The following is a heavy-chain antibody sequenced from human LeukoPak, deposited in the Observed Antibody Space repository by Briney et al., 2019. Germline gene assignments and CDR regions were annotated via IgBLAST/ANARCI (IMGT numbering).Heavy chain of an antibody. Sequence: GGSLRLSCAASGFTFSSYAMSWVRQAPGKGLEWVSSISSSSSYIYYADSVKGRFTISRDNAKNSLYLQMNSLRAEDTAVYYCAREIDYYDSSGPPPYFDYWGQGTLVTVSS. CDR3: AREIDYYDSSGPPPYFDY. CDR2: ISSSSSYI. J-gene: IGHJ4*02. CDR1: GFTFSSYA. D-gene: IGHD3-22*01. V-gene: IGHV3-21*01.